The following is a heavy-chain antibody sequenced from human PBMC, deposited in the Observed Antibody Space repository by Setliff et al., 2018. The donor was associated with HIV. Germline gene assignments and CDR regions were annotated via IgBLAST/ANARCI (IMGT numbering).Heavy chain of an antibody. V-gene: IGHV4-4*07. CDR3: ASGSPFDGFDM. D-gene: IGHD1-26*01. Sequence: SETLSLTCTVSGGSITGYYWSWIRQTPGKGLEWIGPIYTTGSTHYNPSLRSRVTISRDTSKSHFSLRLKSVTAADTALYYCASGSPFDGFDMWGQGTMVTVSS. CDR2: IYTTGST. J-gene: IGHJ3*02. CDR1: GGSITGYY.